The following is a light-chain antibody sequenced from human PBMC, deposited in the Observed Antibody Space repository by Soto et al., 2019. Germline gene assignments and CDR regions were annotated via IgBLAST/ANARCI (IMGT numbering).Light chain of an antibody. V-gene: IGKV1-9*01. CDR3: QQNYNTLIT. CDR1: QDISDY. J-gene: IGKJ5*01. Sequence: DIQLTQSPSFLSASVGDRVTITCRASQDISDYLAWYQQRPGKAPKLLIYAASTLQSGVPSRFSGSGSGTEFTLTISSLQPDDFATYYCQQNYNTLITFGQGTRLEIK. CDR2: AAS.